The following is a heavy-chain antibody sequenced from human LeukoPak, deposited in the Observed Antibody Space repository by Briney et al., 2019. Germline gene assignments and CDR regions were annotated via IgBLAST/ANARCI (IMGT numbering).Heavy chain of an antibody. D-gene: IGHD3-10*01. CDR1: GGSFSGYY. CDR2: INHSGCT. Sequence: SETLSLTCAVYGGSFSGYYWSWIRQPPGKGLEWIGEINHSGCTNYNPSLKSRVTISVDTSKNQFSLKLSSVPAAGTAVYYCARGSPPYYYGSGSRRHFDLWGRGTLVTVSS. J-gene: IGHJ2*01. V-gene: IGHV4-34*01. CDR3: ARGSPPYYYGSGSRRHFDL.